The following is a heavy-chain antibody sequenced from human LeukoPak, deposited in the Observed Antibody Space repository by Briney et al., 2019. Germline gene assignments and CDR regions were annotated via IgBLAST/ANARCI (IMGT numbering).Heavy chain of an antibody. CDR3: AKYSSGWRDAFDI. D-gene: IGHD6-19*01. CDR2: ISYDGSNK. J-gene: IGHJ3*02. V-gene: IGHV3-30*18. Sequence: PGGSLRLSCAASGFTFSSYGMHWVRQAPGKGLEWVAVISYDGSNKYYADSMKGRFTISRDNSKNTLYLQMNSLRAEDTAVYYCAKYSSGWRDAFDIWGQGTMVTVSS. CDR1: GFTFSSYG.